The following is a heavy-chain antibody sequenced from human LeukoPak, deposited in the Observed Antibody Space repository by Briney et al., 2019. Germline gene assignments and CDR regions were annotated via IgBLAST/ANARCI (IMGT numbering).Heavy chain of an antibody. CDR1: GFSFSTYD. Sequence: PGGSLRLSCVASGFSFSTYDMNWVRQAPGKGLEWVSAITSTSNHINYADSVKGRFTISRDSANTSLYLQMNSLRAEDTAVYYCARVYSANGYGSGYYDYWGQGTLVTVSS. J-gene: IGHJ4*02. V-gene: IGHV3-21*01. D-gene: IGHD3-10*01. CDR2: ITSTSNHI. CDR3: ARVYSANGYGSGYYDY.